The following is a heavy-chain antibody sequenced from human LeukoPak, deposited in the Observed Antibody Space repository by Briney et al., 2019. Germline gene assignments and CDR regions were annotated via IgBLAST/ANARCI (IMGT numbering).Heavy chain of an antibody. CDR2: IYSDGNT. CDR1: GFTVSNNR. CDR3: VRGREGSNSEH. J-gene: IGHJ1*01. D-gene: IGHD1-26*01. V-gene: IGHV3-53*01. Sequence: PGGSLRLACAASGFTVSNNRLSWVRQAPGMGLEWVSTIYSDGNTYYPDSVKGRFTISRDGSKNTLYLQLNSLRTEDTAIYYCVRGREGSNSEHWGQGTLSPSPQ.